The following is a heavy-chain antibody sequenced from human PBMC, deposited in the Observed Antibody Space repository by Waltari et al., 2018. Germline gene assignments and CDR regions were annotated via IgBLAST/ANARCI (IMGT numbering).Heavy chain of an antibody. Sequence: QVQLVQSGAEVKKPGSSVKVSCQASGGTFSSYAISWVRRAPGQGLEWMGRIIPILGIANYAQKFQGRVTITADKSTSTAYMELSSLRSEDTAVYYCARAGDCSGGSCYWDYWGQGTLVTVSS. D-gene: IGHD2-15*01. J-gene: IGHJ4*02. CDR2: IIPILGIA. CDR1: GGTFSSYA. V-gene: IGHV1-69*04. CDR3: ARAGDCSGGSCYWDY.